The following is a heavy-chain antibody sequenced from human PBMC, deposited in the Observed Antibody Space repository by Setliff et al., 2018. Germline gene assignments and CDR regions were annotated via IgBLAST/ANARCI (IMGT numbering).Heavy chain of an antibody. J-gene: IGHJ6*02. D-gene: IGHD3-10*01. Sequence: GGSLRLSCAGSGFTFSVNYMSWIRQAPGRGLEWISYISRGGNTIYYADSVKGRFTVSRDNTKNFLYLQMNSLRAEDTAVYYCARDHAYGSRFYYYYYGMDVWGQGTTVTVS. V-gene: IGHV3-11*04. CDR2: ISRGGNTI. CDR1: GFTFSVNY. CDR3: ARDHAYGSRFYYYYYGMDV.